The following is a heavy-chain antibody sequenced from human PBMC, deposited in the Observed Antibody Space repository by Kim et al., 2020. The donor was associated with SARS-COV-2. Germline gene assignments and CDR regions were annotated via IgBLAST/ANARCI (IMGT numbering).Heavy chain of an antibody. CDR3: ATTFRGGLDV. CDR1: DNILSDLP. J-gene: IGHJ6*02. Sequence: ASVKVSCKVSDNILSDLPIYWVRQPPGKGPEWMGGFDPEDGEPILDQKFQGRVTMSKATSTDTAHMEMTRLTFEDTAVYYCATTFRGGLDVWGQGTTVTVSS. V-gene: IGHV1-24*01. CDR2: FDPEDGEP. D-gene: IGHD3-10*01.